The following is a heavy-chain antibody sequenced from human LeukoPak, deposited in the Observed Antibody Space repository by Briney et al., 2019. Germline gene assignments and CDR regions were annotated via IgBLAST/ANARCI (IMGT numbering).Heavy chain of an antibody. J-gene: IGHJ4*02. CDR2: INHSGST. V-gene: IGHV4-34*01. D-gene: IGHD3-22*01. CDR3: ARGLGSSGYYSSPPHLYYFDY. CDR1: GGSFSIYY. Sequence: SESLSLTCPVYGGSFSIYYSSWVRQPPRNGIEWLGEINHSGSTNYNPCLKSRVTISVDTSKNQFSLKLSSVTAADTAVYYCARGLGSSGYYSSPPHLYYFDYWGQGTLVTVSS.